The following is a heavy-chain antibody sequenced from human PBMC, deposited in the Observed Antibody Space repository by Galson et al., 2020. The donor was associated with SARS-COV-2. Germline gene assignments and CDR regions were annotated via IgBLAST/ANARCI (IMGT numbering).Heavy chain of an antibody. D-gene: IGHD6-19*01. CDR3: AKDGLRAGTAY. V-gene: IGHV3-23*01. Sequence: GESLRLSCAASGFTFSSYAMSWVHQAPGKGLEWVSAISGSGGSTYYADSVKGRFTISRDNSKNTLYLQMNSLRAEDTAVYYCAKDGLRAGTAYWGQGTLVTVSS. CDR2: ISGSGGST. CDR1: GFTFSSYA. J-gene: IGHJ4*02.